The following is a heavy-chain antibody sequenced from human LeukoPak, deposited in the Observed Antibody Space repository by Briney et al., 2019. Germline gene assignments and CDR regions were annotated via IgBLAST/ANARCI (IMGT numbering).Heavy chain of an antibody. J-gene: IGHJ4*02. CDR3: AKDRSTTVSNTLTYFDY. Sequence: GGSLRLSRAASGFTFSSYWLSWVRQAPGKGLECVANIKQDGSEKYYVDSVKGRFTISRDNDKNSLYLQMNSLRAEDTAVYYCAKDRSTTVSNTLTYFDYWGQGTLVTVSS. CDR2: IKQDGSEK. CDR1: GFTFSSYW. V-gene: IGHV3-7*03. D-gene: IGHD2/OR15-2a*01.